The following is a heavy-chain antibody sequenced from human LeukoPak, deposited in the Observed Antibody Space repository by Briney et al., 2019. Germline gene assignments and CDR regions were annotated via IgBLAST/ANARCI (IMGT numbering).Heavy chain of an antibody. CDR2: IRYDGSNK. D-gene: IGHD6-19*01. Sequence: PGGSLRLSCAASGFTFSSYGMHWVRQAPGKGLEWVAFIRYDGSNKYYADSVKGRFTISRDNSKNTLYLQMNSLRVEDTAVYYCARARGIAVTGTFDYWGQGTLVTVSS. CDR1: GFTFSSYG. V-gene: IGHV3-30*02. CDR3: ARARGIAVTGTFDY. J-gene: IGHJ4*02.